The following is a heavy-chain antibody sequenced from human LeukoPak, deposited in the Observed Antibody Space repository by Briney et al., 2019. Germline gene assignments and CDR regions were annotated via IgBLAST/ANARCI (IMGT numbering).Heavy chain of an antibody. Sequence: GRSLRLSCAASGFTFSSYGMHWVRQAPGKGLEWVAVIWYDGSNKYYADSVKGRFTISRDNSKNTLDLQMNSLRAEDTAVYYCARRSDSGSDDGEDYFDNWGQGTLVTVSS. CDR2: IWYDGSNK. CDR1: GFTFSSYG. D-gene: IGHD1-26*01. J-gene: IGHJ4*02. CDR3: ARRSDSGSDDGEDYFDN. V-gene: IGHV3-33*01.